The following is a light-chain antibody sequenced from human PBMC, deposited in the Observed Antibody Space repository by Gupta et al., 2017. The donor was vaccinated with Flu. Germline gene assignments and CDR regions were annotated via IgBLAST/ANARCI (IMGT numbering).Light chain of an antibody. CDR2: AAS. V-gene: IGKV1-39*01. J-gene: IGKJ3*01. Sequence: DIQMNQSPSSLSASVGDRVTITCRASQSIRSYLNWYQQKPGKAPKLLIYAASSLQSGVPSRFSGSGSGTDFTLTISSLQPEDFATYYCQQSYSTPFTFGPGTKVEIK. CDR3: QQSYSTPFT. CDR1: QSIRSY.